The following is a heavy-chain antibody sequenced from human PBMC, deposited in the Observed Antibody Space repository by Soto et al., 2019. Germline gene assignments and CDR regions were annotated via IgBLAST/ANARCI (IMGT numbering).Heavy chain of an antibody. CDR1: GGTFSSYA. D-gene: IGHD2-2*01. CDR2: IIPISGTA. J-gene: IGHJ6*02. V-gene: IGHV1-69*01. CDR3: ARSQGSSTSLEIYYYYYYGMDV. Sequence: QVQLVQSGAEVKKPGSSVKVSCKASGGTFSSYAMSWVRQAPGQGLEWMGGIIPISGTANYAQKFQGRVTITADESTSTAYMELSSLRSEDTAVYYCARSQGSSTSLEIYYYYYYGMDVWGQGTTVTVS.